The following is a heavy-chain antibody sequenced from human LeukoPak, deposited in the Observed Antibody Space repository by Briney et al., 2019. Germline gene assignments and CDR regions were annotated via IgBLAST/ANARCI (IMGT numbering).Heavy chain of an antibody. CDR1: GGSISSYY. V-gene: IGHV4-59*01. CDR3: ARGAKSDYDYVRGSYPTAFDY. CDR2: IYYSGST. Sequence: SETLSLTCTVSGGSISSYYWSWIRQPPGKGLEWIGYIYYSGSTNYNPSLKSRVTISVDTSKNQFSLKLSSVTAADTAVYYCARGAKSDYDYVRGSYPTAFDYWGQGTLVTVSS. D-gene: IGHD3-16*01. J-gene: IGHJ4*02.